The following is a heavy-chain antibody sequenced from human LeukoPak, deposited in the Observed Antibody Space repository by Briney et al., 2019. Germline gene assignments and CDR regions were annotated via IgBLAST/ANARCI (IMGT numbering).Heavy chain of an antibody. CDR3: ARGQLLDGNFDY. Sequence: SETLSLTCTVSGGSISSGGYYWSWIRQHPGKGLEWIGYIYYSGSTYYNPSLKSRVTISVDMSKNQFSLKLSSVTAADTAVYYCARGQLLDGNFDYWGQGTLVTVSS. D-gene: IGHD1-26*01. J-gene: IGHJ4*02. CDR2: IYYSGST. V-gene: IGHV4-31*03. CDR1: GGSISSGGYY.